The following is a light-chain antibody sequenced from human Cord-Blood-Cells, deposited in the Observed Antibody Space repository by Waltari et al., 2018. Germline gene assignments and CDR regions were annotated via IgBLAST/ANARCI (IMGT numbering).Light chain of an antibody. J-gene: IGKJ5*01. Sequence: DIQMTKSPSSVSASVGDRATVTCRASQGISSALAWYQQKPGKAPKLLIYAASSLQSGVPSRFSGSGSGTDFTLTISSLQPEDFATYYCQQANSFPITFGQGTRLEIK. CDR3: QQANSFPIT. V-gene: IGKV1-12*01. CDR1: QGISSA. CDR2: AAS.